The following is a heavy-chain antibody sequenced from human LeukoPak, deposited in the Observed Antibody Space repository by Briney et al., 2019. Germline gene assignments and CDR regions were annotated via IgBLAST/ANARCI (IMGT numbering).Heavy chain of an antibody. V-gene: IGHV3-66*02. J-gene: IGHJ5*02. Sequence: PGGSLRLSRAASGFTFSSYAMSWVRQAPGKGLEWVSVIYSGGSTYYADSVKGRFTISRGNSKNTLYLQMNSLRAEDTAVYYCARDPRILPAAHNWFDPWGQGTLVTVSS. CDR3: ARDPRILPAAHNWFDP. CDR1: GFTFSSYA. CDR2: IYSGGST. D-gene: IGHD2-2*01.